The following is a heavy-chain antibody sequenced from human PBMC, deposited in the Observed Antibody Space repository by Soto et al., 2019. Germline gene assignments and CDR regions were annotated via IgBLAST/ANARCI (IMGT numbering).Heavy chain of an antibody. CDR3: ATSTYCSSPTCYQWYGMAF. Sequence: QVQLVQSGAEEKKPGASVKVSCKASGYPFSNYAMHWVRQAPGQGLEWMGWINAGNGNSKYSKKFQGRVTITRDTAANTAYMDMDSLRSEDTAVYYCATSTYCSSPTCYQWYGMAFWGQGPTVTVSS. CDR1: GYPFSNYA. J-gene: IGHJ6*02. CDR2: INAGNGNS. D-gene: IGHD2-2*01. V-gene: IGHV1-3*05.